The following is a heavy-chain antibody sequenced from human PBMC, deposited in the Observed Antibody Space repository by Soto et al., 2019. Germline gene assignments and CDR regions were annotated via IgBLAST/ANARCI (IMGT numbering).Heavy chain of an antibody. CDR3: MLGSGWKDFDY. CDR2: FFIGGNT. D-gene: IGHD3-22*01. V-gene: IGHV4-39*01. Sequence: SETLSLTCTVSGGSITGGSISSTTYYWGWMRQPPGKGLEWIASFFIGGNTYYNPSLKSRVTTSVDTSKNQFSLKLSSVTAADTAVYYCMLGSGWKDFDYWGQGTLVTVSS. J-gene: IGHJ4*02. CDR1: GGSITGGSISSTTYY.